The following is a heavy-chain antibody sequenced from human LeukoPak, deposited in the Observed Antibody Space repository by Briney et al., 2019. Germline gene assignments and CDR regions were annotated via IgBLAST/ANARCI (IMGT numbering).Heavy chain of an antibody. CDR3: ASSPGREGYNSKFDYFDY. Sequence: GESLNISCKGSGSSFSSYWIGWVRHMPGKGLEWMGIIYLDDSDTRYSPSFQGQVTISADKSICTAYLQWSSLKASDTAMFYCASSPGREGYNSKFDYFDYWGQGTLVTVSS. CDR2: IYLDDSDT. D-gene: IGHD5-24*01. CDR1: GSSFSSYW. V-gene: IGHV5-51*01. J-gene: IGHJ4*02.